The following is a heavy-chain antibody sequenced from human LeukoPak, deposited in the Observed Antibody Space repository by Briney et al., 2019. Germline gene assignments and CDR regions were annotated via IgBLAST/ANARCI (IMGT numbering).Heavy chain of an antibody. J-gene: IGHJ4*02. CDR1: GYTFTTYY. CDR2: INPSGGST. Sequence: AASVKVSCKASGYTFTTYYVHWVRQAPGQGLEWMGIINPSGGSTTYAQKFRGRLTMTRDMSTSTVYMELSSLRSEDTAVYYCARTAAGTIPLDYWGQGTLVTVSS. D-gene: IGHD6-13*01. CDR3: ARTAAGTIPLDY. V-gene: IGHV1-46*01.